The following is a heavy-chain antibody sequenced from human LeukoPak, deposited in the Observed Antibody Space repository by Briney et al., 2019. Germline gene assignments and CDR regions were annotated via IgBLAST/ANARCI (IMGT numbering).Heavy chain of an antibody. D-gene: IGHD2-21*02. Sequence: GGSLRLPCAASGFTFSSYSMNWVRQAPEKGLEWVSSISSSSSYIYYADSVKGRFTISRDNSKNTLYLQMNSLRAEDTAVYYCAKEAQAYCGGDCYINDYWGQGTLVTVSS. V-gene: IGHV3-21*04. J-gene: IGHJ4*02. CDR3: AKEAQAYCGGDCYINDY. CDR1: GFTFSSYS. CDR2: ISSSSSYI.